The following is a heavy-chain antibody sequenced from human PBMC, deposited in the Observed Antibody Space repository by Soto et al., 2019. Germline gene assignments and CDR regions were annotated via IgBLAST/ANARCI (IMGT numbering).Heavy chain of an antibody. CDR3: AKVRKGSYCSGSTCYSFDY. CDR1: GFTLGTYV. Sequence: EVQLLESGGGLVQPGGSLRLSCAASGFTLGTYVMTWVRQAPGKGLEWVSAISGSGGSTNYADPVKGRFTISRDNTKNTMYLQPISMTIDYTVVYYCAKVRKGSYCSGSTCYSFDYWGQGTLVTVPS. J-gene: IGHJ4*02. CDR2: ISGSGGST. D-gene: IGHD2-15*01. V-gene: IGHV3-23*01.